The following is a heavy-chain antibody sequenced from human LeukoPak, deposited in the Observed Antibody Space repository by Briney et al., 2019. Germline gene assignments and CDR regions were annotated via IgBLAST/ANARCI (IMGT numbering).Heavy chain of an antibody. CDR2: IIPIFGTA. Sequence: SVKVSCKASGGTFSSYAISWVRQAPGQGLEWMGGIIPIFGTANYAQKFQGRVTITADESTSTAYMELSSLRSEDTAVYYCAYSGSYCGGDCYPAFDYWGQGTLVTVSS. CDR3: AYSGSYCGGDCYPAFDY. V-gene: IGHV1-69*13. J-gene: IGHJ4*02. D-gene: IGHD2-21*02. CDR1: GGTFSSYA.